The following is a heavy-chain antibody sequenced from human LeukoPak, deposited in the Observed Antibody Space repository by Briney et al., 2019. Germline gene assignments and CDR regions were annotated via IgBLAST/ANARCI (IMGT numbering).Heavy chain of an antibody. Sequence: GGSLRLSCAASGFTFSSYSMNWVRQAPGKGLEWVSYISSSSSTIYYADSVKGRFTISRDNAKNSLYLQMNSLRAEDTAVYYCAAGAFGGFDYWGQGTLVTVSS. CDR1: GFTFSSYS. J-gene: IGHJ4*02. V-gene: IGHV3-48*01. D-gene: IGHD3-16*01. CDR2: ISSSSSTI. CDR3: AAGAFGGFDY.